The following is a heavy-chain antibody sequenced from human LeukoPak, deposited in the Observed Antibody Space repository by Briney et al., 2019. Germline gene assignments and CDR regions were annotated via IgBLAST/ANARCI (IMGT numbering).Heavy chain of an antibody. J-gene: IGHJ5*02. CDR3: ARRIATPGGWFDP. CDR2: IYYSGSI. Sequence: KPGGSLRLSCAASGFTFSDYYMSWIRQAPGKGLEWIGNIYYSGSIYNNPSLKSRVTISLDTSKNQFSLKLSSVTAADTAVYYCARRIATPGGWFDPWGQGTQVTVSS. D-gene: IGHD6-13*01. CDR1: GFTFSDYY. V-gene: IGHV4-38-2*01.